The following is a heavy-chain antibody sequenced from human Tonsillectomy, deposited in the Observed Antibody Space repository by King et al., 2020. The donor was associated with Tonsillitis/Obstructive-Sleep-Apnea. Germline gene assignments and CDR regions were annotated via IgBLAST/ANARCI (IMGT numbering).Heavy chain of an antibody. CDR1: GYTFTSYG. CDR3: AKQSSITIFGVVAALDY. CDR2: ISAYNGNT. D-gene: IGHD3-3*01. Sequence: QLVQSGAEVKKPGASVKVSCKASGYTFTSYGISWVRQAPGQGLEWMGWISAYNGNTNYAQKLQGRVTMTTDTSTSTAYMELRSLRSDDTAVYYCAKQSSITIFGVVAALDYWGQGTLVTVSS. J-gene: IGHJ4*02. V-gene: IGHV1-18*01.